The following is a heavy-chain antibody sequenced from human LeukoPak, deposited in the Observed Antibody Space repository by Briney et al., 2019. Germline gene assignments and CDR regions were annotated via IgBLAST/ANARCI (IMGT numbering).Heavy chain of an antibody. D-gene: IGHD3-22*01. Sequence: GASVKVSCKASGYTFTGYYMHWVRQAPGQGLEWMGWIHPNSGGTDYAQKFQGRVTMTRDTSISTAYMELSSLRSDDTAIYYCAREFYYDSIAYDTYYFDFWGQGTPVAVSS. CDR2: IHPNSGGT. CDR3: AREFYYDSIAYDTYYFDF. CDR1: GYTFTGYY. V-gene: IGHV1-2*02. J-gene: IGHJ4*02.